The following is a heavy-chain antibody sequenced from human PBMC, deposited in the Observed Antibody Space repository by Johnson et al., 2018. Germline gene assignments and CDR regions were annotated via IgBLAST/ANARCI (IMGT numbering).Heavy chain of an antibody. J-gene: IGHJ1*01. CDR2: ISYEGSNK. CDR1: GFTFSTYL. Sequence: QVQLLESGGGLVQPGGSLRLSCAVSGFTFSTYLMHWVRQAPGKGLEWVAGISYEGSNKYYADSVKGRFTISRDNSKNTLYLQMNSLRAEDTAVYYSAKEYGMATITGYFQHWGQGTLVTVSS. D-gene: IGHD5-24*01. V-gene: IGHV3-30*18. CDR3: AKEYGMATITGYFQH.